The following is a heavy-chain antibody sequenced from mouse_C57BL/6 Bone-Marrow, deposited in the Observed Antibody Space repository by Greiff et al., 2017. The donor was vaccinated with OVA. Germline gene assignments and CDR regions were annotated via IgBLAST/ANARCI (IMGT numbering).Heavy chain of an antibody. J-gene: IGHJ2*01. CDR2: INPSTGGT. CDR1: GYSFTGYY. D-gene: IGHD6-1*01. Sequence: SGPELVKPGASVKISCKASGYSFTGYYMNWVKQSPEKSLEWIGEINPSTGGTTYNQKFKAKATLTVDKSSSTAYMQLKSLTSEDSAVYYCARKGVLWFDYWGQGTTLTVSS. CDR3: ARKGVLWFDY. V-gene: IGHV1-42*01.